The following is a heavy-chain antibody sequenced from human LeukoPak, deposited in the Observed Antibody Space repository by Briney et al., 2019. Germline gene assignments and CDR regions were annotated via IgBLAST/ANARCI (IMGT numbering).Heavy chain of an antibody. D-gene: IGHD2-15*01. CDR2: FYHGGST. V-gene: IGHV4-38-2*02. Sequence: ASETLSLTCTVSGYSISTGYYWDWIRQPPGKGLEWIGTFYHGGSTYYNPSLKSRVTISVDTSKNQFSLNLTSVTAADTAVYYCARTPGERYCSGGSCYFHYYYMDVWGKGTTVTVS. CDR1: GYSISTGYY. CDR3: ARTPGERYCSGGSCYFHYYYMDV. J-gene: IGHJ6*03.